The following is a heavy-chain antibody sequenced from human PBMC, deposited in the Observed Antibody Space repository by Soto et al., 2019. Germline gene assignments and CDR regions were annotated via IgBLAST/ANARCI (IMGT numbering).Heavy chain of an antibody. CDR3: AREVIAVAGYYFDY. Sequence: GGSLRLSCAASGFTFSSYSMNWVRQAPGKGLEWVSSISSSSSYIYYADSVKGRFTISRDNAKNSLYLQMNSLRAEDTAVYYCAREVIAVAGYYFDYWGQGTLVTVSS. CDR2: ISSSSSYI. CDR1: GFTFSSYS. D-gene: IGHD6-19*01. J-gene: IGHJ4*02. V-gene: IGHV3-21*01.